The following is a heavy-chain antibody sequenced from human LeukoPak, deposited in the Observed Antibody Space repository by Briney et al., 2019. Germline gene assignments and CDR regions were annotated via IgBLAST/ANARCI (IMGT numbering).Heavy chain of an antibody. CDR3: ARGGYYYDSSGYLGHDY. V-gene: IGHV3-21*01. CDR2: ISSSSSYI. D-gene: IGHD3-22*01. CDR1: GFTLSYHS. J-gene: IGHJ4*02. Sequence: GGSLRLSCAASGFTLSYHSMNWVRQAPGKGLEWVSFISSSSSYIYYADSVKGRFTISRDNAKNSLYLQMNSLRAEDTAVYYCARGGYYYDSSGYLGHDYWGQGTLVTVSS.